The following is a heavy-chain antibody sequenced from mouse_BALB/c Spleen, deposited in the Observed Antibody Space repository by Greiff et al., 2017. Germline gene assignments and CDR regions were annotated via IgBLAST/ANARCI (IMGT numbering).Heavy chain of an antibody. CDR2: ISYSGST. D-gene: IGHD1-1*01. V-gene: IGHV3-2*02. Sequence: VQLQQSGPGLVKPSQSLSLTCTVTGYSITSDYAWNWIRQFPGNKLEWMGYISYSGSTSYNPSLKSRISITRDTSKNQFFLQLNSVTTEDTATYYCARDYYGSSLDVWGAGTTVTVSS. CDR1: GYSITSDYA. CDR3: ARDYYGSSLDV. J-gene: IGHJ1*01.